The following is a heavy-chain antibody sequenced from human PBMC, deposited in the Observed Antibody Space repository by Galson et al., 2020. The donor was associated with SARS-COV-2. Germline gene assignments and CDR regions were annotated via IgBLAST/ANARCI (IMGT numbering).Heavy chain of an antibody. CDR2: IYPDDSDT. CDR3: ARNYDFWSGYDY. J-gene: IGHJ4*02. CDR1: GYRFTNYW. V-gene: IGHV5-51*01. Sequence: GESLKISCKGSGYRFTNYWIGWVRQMPGKGLEWMGIIYPDDSDTRYSPSFQGQVTISADKSINTAYLQWSSLKASDTAMYYCARNYDFWSGYDYWGQGTLVTVSS. D-gene: IGHD3-3*01.